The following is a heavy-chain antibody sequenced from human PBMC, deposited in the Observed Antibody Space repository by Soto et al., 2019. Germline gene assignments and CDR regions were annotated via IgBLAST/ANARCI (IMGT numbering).Heavy chain of an antibody. CDR2: INHSGST. CDR3: ARDKIPGLFDY. D-gene: IGHD2-21*01. CDR1: GGSFSGYY. Sequence: QVQLQQWGAGLLKPSETLSLTCAVYGGSFSGYYWTWIRQPPGTGLEWIGEINHSGSTNYNPSLRSRVTISVDTSTNQFSLKLTSVTAAPPAVYYCARDKIPGLFDYWGQGTLVTVSS. J-gene: IGHJ4*02. V-gene: IGHV4-34*01.